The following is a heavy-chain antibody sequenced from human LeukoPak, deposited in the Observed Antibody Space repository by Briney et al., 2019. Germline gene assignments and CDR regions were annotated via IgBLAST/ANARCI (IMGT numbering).Heavy chain of an antibody. Sequence: ASVKVSCKASGYTFTGYYMHWVRQAPGQGLEWMGWINPNSGGTNYAQKFQGRVTMTRDTSISTAYMELSRLRSDDTAVYYCARDGGRGIVVAPAAMSLSWFDPWGQGTLVTVSS. CDR2: INPNSGGT. CDR1: GYTFTGYY. J-gene: IGHJ5*02. V-gene: IGHV1-2*02. CDR3: ARDGGRGIVVAPAAMSLSWFDP. D-gene: IGHD2-2*01.